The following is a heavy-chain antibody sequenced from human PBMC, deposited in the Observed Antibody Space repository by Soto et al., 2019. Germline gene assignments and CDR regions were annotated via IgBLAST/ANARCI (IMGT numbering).Heavy chain of an antibody. J-gene: IGHJ5*02. V-gene: IGHV4-39*01. CDR3: AQPGMAKNLFDP. CDR1: GGCISSSSYY. CDR2: IYYSGST. D-gene: IGHD5-12*01. Sequence: SESMSLTCTASGGCISSSSYYWGWIRKPPGKGLEWIGSIYYSGSTYYNPSLKSRVTISVDTSKNQFSLKLSSVTAADTAVYCCAQPGMAKNLFDPWGQGTLDTVSS.